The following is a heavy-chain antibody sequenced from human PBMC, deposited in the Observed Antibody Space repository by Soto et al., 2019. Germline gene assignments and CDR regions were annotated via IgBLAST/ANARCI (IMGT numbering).Heavy chain of an antibody. D-gene: IGHD6-13*01. CDR1: GFTFSSYD. CDR3: ARGGIPPGYGLDV. V-gene: IGHV3-13*04. Sequence: GGSLRLSCAASGFTFSSYDMHWVRKGTGQGLEWVSTIGIADNRYYLSSVTGRFTISRDDAENSLYLQMNNLKAGDTAVYYCARGGIPPGYGLDVWGQGTTVTVSS. J-gene: IGHJ6*02. CDR2: IGIADNR.